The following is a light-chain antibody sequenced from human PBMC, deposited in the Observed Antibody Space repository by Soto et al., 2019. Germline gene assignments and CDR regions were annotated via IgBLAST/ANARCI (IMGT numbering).Light chain of an antibody. J-gene: IGLJ3*02. CDR1: SSNIGNNY. Sequence: QSVLTQPPSVSAAPGQKVTISCSGSSSNIGNNYVSWYQPLPGTAPKFLIYDDNKRPSGIPDRFSGSRSGTSATLGITGLQTGDEADYYCGTWDSSLNVWLFGGGTKLTVL. CDR3: GTWDSSLNVWL. V-gene: IGLV1-51*01. CDR2: DDN.